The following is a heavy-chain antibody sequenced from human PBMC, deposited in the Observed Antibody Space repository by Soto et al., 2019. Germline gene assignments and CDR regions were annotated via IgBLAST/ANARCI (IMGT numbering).Heavy chain of an antibody. J-gene: IGHJ6*02. Sequence: QVQLQESGPRLVKPLQTLSLTCTVSGDSINSGDYYWSWIRQPPGRGLEWVGYSFSSGITDYNPSLKSRMTISMDTSKNQVSLRLNSVTAADTAVYFCARWSGVGVAGMDVWGQGTTVSGSS. CDR2: SFSSGIT. CDR1: GDSINSGDYY. CDR3: ARWSGVGVAGMDV. V-gene: IGHV4-30-4*01. D-gene: IGHD3-10*01.